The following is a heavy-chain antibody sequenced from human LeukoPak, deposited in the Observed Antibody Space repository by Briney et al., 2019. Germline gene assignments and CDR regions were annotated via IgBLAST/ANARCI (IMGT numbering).Heavy chain of an antibody. J-gene: IGHJ4*02. CDR3: ARDPTTVVTTPYYFDF. V-gene: IGHV4-34*01. CDR1: GGSFSGYH. Sequence: SETLSLTSAVHGGSFSGYHWNWIPHSPGKGLGCIGEINDRGHTNYNPSLESRITISVDTSKKQFSLNLSSVTAADTAVYYCARDPTTVVTTPYYFDFWGQGTLVTVSS. CDR2: INDRGHT. D-gene: IGHD4-23*01.